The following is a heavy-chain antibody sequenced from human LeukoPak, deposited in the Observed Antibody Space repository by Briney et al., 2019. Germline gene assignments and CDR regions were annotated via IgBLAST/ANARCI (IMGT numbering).Heavy chain of an antibody. J-gene: IGHJ3*02. CDR2: INTDTGNL. CDR1: GYTFTTYA. V-gene: IGHV7-4-1*02. Sequence: ASVKVSCKASGYTFTTYALIWVRQAPGQGLEWMGRINTDTGNLTYAQGFTGRFVFSLDTSVSTAYLQITSLKASDTAVYYCAREMLNWVAFDIWGQGTMVTVSS. D-gene: IGHD2-8*02. CDR3: AREMLNWVAFDI.